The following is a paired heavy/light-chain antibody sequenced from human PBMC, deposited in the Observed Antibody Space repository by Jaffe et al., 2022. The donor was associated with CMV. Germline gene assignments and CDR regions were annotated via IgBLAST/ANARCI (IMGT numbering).Light chain of an antibody. CDR1: QDISSY. J-gene: IGKJ4*01. CDR3: QQFENLPVT. V-gene: IGKV1-33*01. CDR2: DAS. Sequence: DIQMTQSPPSLSASVGDRVTITCQASQDISSYVNWYQQKPGKPPKLLIYDASNLETGVPSRFSGSGSGTDFTFTISGLQPADVATYYCQQFENLPVTFGGGTVV.
Heavy chain of an antibody. CDR3: VRGSGRCSGGSCVAFDY. CDR2: INPSSGGT. D-gene: IGHD2-15*01. V-gene: IGHV1-46*01. CDR1: GYSFTNYY. J-gene: IGHJ4*02. Sequence: QVQLVQSGAEVKKPGASVTLSCQTSGYSFTNYYLHWVRQAPGQGLDWMGIINPSSGGTTYAQRIQGRVTVTRDTSTSTIYMELSGLMSDDTGVYYCVRGSGRCSGGSCVAFDYWGQGTLVTVSS.